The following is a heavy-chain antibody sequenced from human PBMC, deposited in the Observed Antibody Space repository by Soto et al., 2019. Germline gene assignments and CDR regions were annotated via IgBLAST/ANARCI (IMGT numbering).Heavy chain of an antibody. CDR1: GDSVSSNSAA. V-gene: IGHV6-1*01. J-gene: IGHJ6*02. CDR2: TYYRSKWYN. D-gene: IGHD5-18*01. CDR3: ARGRYSYGYVVHYYGMDV. Sequence: SQTLSLTCAISGDSVSSNSAAWNWIRQSPPRGLKWLGRTYYRSKWYNDYAVSVKSRITINPDTSKNQFSLQLNSVTPEDTAVYYCARGRYSYGYVVHYYGMDVWGQGTTVTVSS.